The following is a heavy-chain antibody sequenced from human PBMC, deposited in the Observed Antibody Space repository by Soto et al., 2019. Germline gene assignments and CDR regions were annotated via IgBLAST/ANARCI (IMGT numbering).Heavy chain of an antibody. V-gene: IGHV4-39*01. CDR3: ARPGSVSGWFYFDS. D-gene: IGHD6-19*01. Sequence: PSETLSLTCTVSGESISRANYYWGWIRQPPGKGLEWIGSISYSGSTYYNPSLKSRVTISVEMSKNQLSLQLSSVTAADTALYYCARPGSVSGWFYFDSWGQGTLVTVSS. CDR1: GESISRANYY. J-gene: IGHJ4*02. CDR2: ISYSGST.